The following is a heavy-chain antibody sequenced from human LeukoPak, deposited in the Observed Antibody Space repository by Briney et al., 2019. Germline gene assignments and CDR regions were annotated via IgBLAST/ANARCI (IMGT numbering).Heavy chain of an antibody. J-gene: IGHJ4*02. CDR3: ARKWELLRGGVD. Sequence: GGSLRLSCAASGFTFSSYSMNWVRQAPGKGLEWVSSISSSSSYIYYADSVKGRFTISRDNAKNSLYLQMNSLRAEDTAVYYCARKWELLRGGVDWGQGTLVTVSS. CDR1: GFTFSSYS. CDR2: ISSSSSYI. V-gene: IGHV3-21*04. D-gene: IGHD1-26*01.